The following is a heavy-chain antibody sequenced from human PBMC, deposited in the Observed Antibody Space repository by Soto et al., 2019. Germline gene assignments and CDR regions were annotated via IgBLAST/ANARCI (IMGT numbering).Heavy chain of an antibody. CDR1: VYSFTSYW. D-gene: IGHD2-15*01. V-gene: IGHV5-51*01. CDR3: ASSAMSCSGGSCYRFDY. Sequence: EVQLVPSGAEVKKPGESLKISCKGSVYSFTSYWIGWVRQMPGKGLEWMGNIYPGDSDTRYSPSFKGQDTISAEKSNSTAYLQWSSLKASDAAMYYWASSAMSCSGGSCYRFDYWGQGTLVTVSS. J-gene: IGHJ4*02. CDR2: IYPGDSDT.